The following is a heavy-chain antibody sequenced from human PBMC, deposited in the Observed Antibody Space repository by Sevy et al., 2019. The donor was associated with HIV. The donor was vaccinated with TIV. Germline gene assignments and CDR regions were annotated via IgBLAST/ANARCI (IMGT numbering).Heavy chain of an antibody. J-gene: IGHJ4*02. D-gene: IGHD1-1*01. Sequence: ASVKVSCKASGGTFCSYGLSWVRQAPGQRLEWMGGISPLFGKVNYAQKFQGRVTITADESTSTEYMELSSLRSEDTAVYYCARGGATGTRVYWGQGTLVTVSS. CDR1: GGTFCSYG. CDR2: ISPLFGKV. CDR3: ARGGATGTRVY. V-gene: IGHV1-69*13.